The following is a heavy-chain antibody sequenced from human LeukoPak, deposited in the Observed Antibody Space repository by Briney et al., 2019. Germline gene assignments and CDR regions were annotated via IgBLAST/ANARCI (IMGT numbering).Heavy chain of an antibody. CDR2: INSDGSST. Sequence: GGSLRLSCAASGFTFSSYWMHWVRQAPGKGLVWVSRINSDGSSTSYADSVKGRFTISRDNAKNTLYLQMNSLRVEDTALYYCARGPDGDYSYNYFDYWGQGILVTVSS. CDR3: ARGPDGDYSYNYFDY. V-gene: IGHV3-74*01. CDR1: GFTFSSYW. D-gene: IGHD4-17*01. J-gene: IGHJ4*02.